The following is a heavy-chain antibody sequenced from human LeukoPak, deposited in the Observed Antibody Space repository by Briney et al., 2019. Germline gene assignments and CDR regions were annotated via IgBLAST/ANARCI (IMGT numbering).Heavy chain of an antibody. Sequence: GGALRLSCAASGFAFSTSTMNWVRQAPGKGLEWISYIDSSSDTIYYADSVKGRFTISRDNSKNTLYLQMNSLRDEDTAVFYCARSRYDYIWGIDYWGQGTLVTISS. CDR2: IDSSSDTI. V-gene: IGHV3-48*02. D-gene: IGHD3-16*01. J-gene: IGHJ4*02. CDR1: GFAFSTST. CDR3: ARSRYDYIWGIDY.